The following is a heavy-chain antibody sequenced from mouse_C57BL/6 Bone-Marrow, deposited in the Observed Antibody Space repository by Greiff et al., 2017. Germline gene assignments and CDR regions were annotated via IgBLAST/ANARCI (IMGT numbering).Heavy chain of an antibody. CDR3: VREGIYYYGSSYLYYYAMDY. D-gene: IGHD1-1*01. Sequence: EVMLVESGGGLVQPKGSLKLSCAASGFTFNTYAMHWVRQAPGKGLEWVARIRSKSSNYATYYADSVKDRFTISRDDSQSMLYLQMNNLKTEDTAMYYCVREGIYYYGSSYLYYYAMDYWGQGTSVTVSS. CDR1: GFTFNTYA. CDR2: IRSKSSNYAT. V-gene: IGHV10-3*01. J-gene: IGHJ4*01.